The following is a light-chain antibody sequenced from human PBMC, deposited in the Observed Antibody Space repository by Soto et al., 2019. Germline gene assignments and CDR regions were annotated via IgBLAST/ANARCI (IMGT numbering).Light chain of an antibody. Sequence: EIVMTQSPATLSVSPGERATLSCRASQSVSSNLAWYQQKPGQAPRLLICGASTRATGIPARFSGSGSGTEFTLTISSLQSEDFAVYYCQQYNNWPPWTFGQGTEVEIK. J-gene: IGKJ1*01. V-gene: IGKV3-15*01. CDR3: QQYNNWPPWT. CDR1: QSVSSN. CDR2: GAS.